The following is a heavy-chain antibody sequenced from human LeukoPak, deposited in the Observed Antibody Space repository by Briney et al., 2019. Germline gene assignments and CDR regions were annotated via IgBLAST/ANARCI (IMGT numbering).Heavy chain of an antibody. J-gene: IGHJ4*02. CDR3: AREYTSGYYRTFDY. D-gene: IGHD3-22*01. CDR1: EFIFSTYT. Sequence: PGRSLGLSCAASEFIFSTYTMHWVRQAPGKGLEWVAIISNDGSSKYYADSVKGRFTISRDNSKNTLDLQMNSLRAEDTAVYYCAREYTSGYYRTFDYWGQGTLVTVSS. V-gene: IGHV3-30-3*01. CDR2: ISNDGSSK.